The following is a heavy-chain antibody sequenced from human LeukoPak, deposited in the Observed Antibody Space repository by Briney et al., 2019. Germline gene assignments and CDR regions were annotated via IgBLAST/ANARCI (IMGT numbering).Heavy chain of an antibody. V-gene: IGHV1-2*02. Sequence: ASVRVSCKASGYTFTGYYMHWVRQAPGQGLEWMGWINPNSGGTNYAKKLKGRVTITRDTSISTAYMELSRLRSDDTAVYYCARALFSGIALFWGQGPTVTVSS. CDR3: ARALFSGIALF. CDR1: GYTFTGYY. D-gene: IGHD6-13*01. J-gene: IGHJ6*02. CDR2: INPNSGGT.